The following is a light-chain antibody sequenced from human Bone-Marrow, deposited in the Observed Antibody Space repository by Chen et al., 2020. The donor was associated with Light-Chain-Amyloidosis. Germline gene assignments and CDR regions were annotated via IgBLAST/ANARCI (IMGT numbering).Light chain of an antibody. CDR1: NIGSTS. Sequence: SYVLTQPSSVSVAPGQTPTIACGGDNIGSTSVHWYQQTPGQAPLLVLYDDSDRPSGIPERLSGSNSGNTATLTISRVEAGDEADYYCQVWDRSSDRPVFGGGTKLTVL. CDR2: DDS. V-gene: IGLV3-21*02. J-gene: IGLJ3*02. CDR3: QVWDRSSDRPV.